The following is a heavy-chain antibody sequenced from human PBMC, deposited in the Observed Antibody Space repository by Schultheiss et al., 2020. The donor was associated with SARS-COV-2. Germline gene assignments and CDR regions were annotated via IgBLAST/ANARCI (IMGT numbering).Heavy chain of an antibody. CDR3: ATRGGYYGMDV. Sequence: GESLKISCAASGFTFSSYAMSWVRQAPGKGLEWVSAISGSGGSTYYADSVKGRFTISRDNSKNTLYLQMNSLRAEDTAVYYCATRGGYYGMDVWGQGTTVTVSS. CDR1: GFTFSSYA. V-gene: IGHV3-23*01. J-gene: IGHJ6*02. D-gene: IGHD3-10*01. CDR2: ISGSGGST.